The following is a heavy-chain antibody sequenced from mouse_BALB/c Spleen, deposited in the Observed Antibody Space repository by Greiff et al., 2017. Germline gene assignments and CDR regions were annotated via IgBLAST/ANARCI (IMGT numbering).Heavy chain of an antibody. J-gene: IGHJ2*01. V-gene: IGHV1S81*02. CDR3: ARSDYRSDSDY. D-gene: IGHD2-14*01. Sequence: QVQLKESGAELVKPGASVKLSCKASGYTFTSYWMHWVKQRPGQGLEWIGEINPSNGRTNYNEKFKSKATLTVDKSSSTAYMQLSSLTSEDSAVYYCARSDYRSDSDYWGQGTTLTVSS. CDR2: INPSNGRT. CDR1: GYTFTSYW.